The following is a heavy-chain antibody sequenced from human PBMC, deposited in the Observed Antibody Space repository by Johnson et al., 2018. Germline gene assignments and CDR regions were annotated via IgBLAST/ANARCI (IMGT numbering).Heavy chain of an antibody. CDR2: IRSPGYGGTT. CDR1: GFTFSDYA. D-gene: IGHD6-19*01. Sequence: EVQLVETGGGLVKPGRSLRLSCTTSGFTFSDYAMTWFRQAPGKGLEWIGFIRSPGYGGTTEYAAALGGRFTIARDDAKSIAHLQMNSLKIEDTAVYYCLRVDRRGWDGAFDIWGHGTMVTVSS. CDR3: LRVDRRGWDGAFDI. V-gene: IGHV3-49*05. J-gene: IGHJ3*02.